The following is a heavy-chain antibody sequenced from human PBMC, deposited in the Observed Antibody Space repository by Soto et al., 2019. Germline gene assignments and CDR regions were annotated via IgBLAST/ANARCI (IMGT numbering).Heavy chain of an antibody. Sequence: SVKVSCKASGGTFSKNTISWVRQAPGQGLEWMGGIMPVFGRPNYAQKFQGRVTITADEYTRTAYMELSRLKSDDTAVYYCTRQFDYDTSGYYYAYWGQGTQVTVSS. CDR1: GGTFSKNT. V-gene: IGHV1-69*13. D-gene: IGHD3-22*01. J-gene: IGHJ4*02. CDR3: TRQFDYDTSGYYYAY. CDR2: IMPVFGRP.